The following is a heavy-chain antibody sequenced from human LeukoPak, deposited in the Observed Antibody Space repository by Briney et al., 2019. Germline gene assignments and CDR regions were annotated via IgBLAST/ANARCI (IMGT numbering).Heavy chain of an antibody. J-gene: IGHJ4*02. V-gene: IGHV3-73*01. CDR2: IRSKANSYAT. CDR3: TSPLFRRPLGDSNHYDY. Sequence: GGSLRLSCAASGFTFSGSAMHWVRQASGKGLEWVGRIRSKANSYATAYAASVKGRFTISRDDSKNTAYLQMNSLKTEDTAVYYCTSPLFRRPLGDSNHYDYWGQGTLVTVSS. D-gene: IGHD4-11*01. CDR1: GFTFSGSA.